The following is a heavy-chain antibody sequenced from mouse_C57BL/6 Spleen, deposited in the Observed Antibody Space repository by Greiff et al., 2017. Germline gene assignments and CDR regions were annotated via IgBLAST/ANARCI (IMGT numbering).Heavy chain of an antibody. Sequence: QVQLKQSGAELVRPGASVKLSCKASGYTFTDYYINWVKQRPGQGLEWIARIYPGSGNTYYNEKFKGKATLTAEKSSSTAYMQLSSLTSEDSAVYFCARLAAQATGDYWGQGTTLTVSS. D-gene: IGHD3-2*02. CDR2: IYPGSGNT. J-gene: IGHJ2*01. V-gene: IGHV1-76*01. CDR3: ARLAAQATGDY. CDR1: GYTFTDYY.